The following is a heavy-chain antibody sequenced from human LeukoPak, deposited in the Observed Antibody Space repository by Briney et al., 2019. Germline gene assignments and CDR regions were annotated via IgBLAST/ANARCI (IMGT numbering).Heavy chain of an antibody. Sequence: SETLSLTCSVSGASITSHYWSWIRQPPGKGPECIGYIYNSGSTNYNPSLKSRVTISIDTSKNQFSLRLSSVTAADTAVYYCTRGHNSGWHDYWGQGTLVTVSS. J-gene: IGHJ4*02. V-gene: IGHV4-59*08. CDR1: GASITSHY. D-gene: IGHD6-19*01. CDR3: TRGHNSGWHDY. CDR2: IYNSGST.